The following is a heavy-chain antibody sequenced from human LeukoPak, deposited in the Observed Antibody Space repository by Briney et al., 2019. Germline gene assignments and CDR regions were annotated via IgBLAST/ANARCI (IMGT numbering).Heavy chain of an antibody. CDR1: GYTFTSYG. Sequence: ASVKVSCKASGYTFTSYGISWVRQAPGQGLEWMGWINPNSGGTNYAQKFQGWVTMTRDTSISTAYMELGRLRSDDTAVYYCARAYCSGGSCYLDYWGQGTLVTVSS. CDR2: INPNSGGT. J-gene: IGHJ4*02. CDR3: ARAYCSGGSCYLDY. V-gene: IGHV1-2*04. D-gene: IGHD2-15*01.